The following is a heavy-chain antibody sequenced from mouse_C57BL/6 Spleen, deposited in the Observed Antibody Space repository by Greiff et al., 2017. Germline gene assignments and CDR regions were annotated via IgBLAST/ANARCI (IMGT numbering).Heavy chain of an antibody. D-gene: IGHD2-3*01. CDR2: ISSGSSTI. J-gene: IGHJ4*01. CDR3: ARGRDGPSSYAKDY. V-gene: IGHV5-17*01. CDR1: GFTFSDYG. Sequence: EVMLVESGGGLVKPGGSLKLSCAASGFTFSDYGMHWVRQAPEKGLEWVAYISSGSSTIYYADTVKGRFTISRDNAKNTLFLQMDSLRSEETAMYYCARGRDGPSSYAKDYWGQGTSVTVSS.